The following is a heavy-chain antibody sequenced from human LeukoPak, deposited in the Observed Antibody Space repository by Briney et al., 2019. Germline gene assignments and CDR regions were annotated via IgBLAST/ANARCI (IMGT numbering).Heavy chain of an antibody. V-gene: IGHV4-38-2*01. D-gene: IGHD6-13*01. Sequence: SETLSLTCAVSGYSISSGYYWGWIRQPPGKGLEWIGSIYHSGSTYYNPSLKSRVTKSVDMSKNQFSLKLSSVTAADTAVYYCARHEARGYSSSWFDYWGQGTLVTVSS. CDR3: ARHEARGYSSSWFDY. CDR2: IYHSGST. J-gene: IGHJ4*02. CDR1: GYSISSGYY.